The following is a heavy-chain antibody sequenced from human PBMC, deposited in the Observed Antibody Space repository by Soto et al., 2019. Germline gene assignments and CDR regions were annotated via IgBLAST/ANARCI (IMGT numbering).Heavy chain of an antibody. CDR1: GYTFTCYY. Sequence: ASVKVSCKASGYTFTCYYMHWVRQAPGQGLEWMGWINPNSGGTNYAQKFQGRVTMTRDTSISTTYMELSRLRSDDTAVYYCARAESLAVAVDYWGQGTLVTVSS. J-gene: IGHJ4*02. CDR3: ARAESLAVAVDY. CDR2: INPNSGGT. D-gene: IGHD6-19*01. V-gene: IGHV1-2*02.